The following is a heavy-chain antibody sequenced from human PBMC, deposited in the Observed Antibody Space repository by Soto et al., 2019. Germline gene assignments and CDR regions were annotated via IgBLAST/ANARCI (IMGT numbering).Heavy chain of an antibody. D-gene: IGHD3-22*01. CDR3: ARTSYDSSGTAADP. V-gene: IGHV4-59*12. CDR1: GGSISTYY. Sequence: SETLSLTCTVSGGSISTYYWIWIRQPPGKGLEWIGVFYNGGTTNYSPSLKSRVTISVGTSKNQFSLKLSSVTAADTAVYYCARTSYDSSGTAADPWGQGTLVTVSS. J-gene: IGHJ5*02. CDR2: FYNGGTT.